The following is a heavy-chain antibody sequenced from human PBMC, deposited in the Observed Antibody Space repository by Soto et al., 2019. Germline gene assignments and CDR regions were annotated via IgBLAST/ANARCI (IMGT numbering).Heavy chain of an antibody. CDR3: ARSLDYGDYVFDY. D-gene: IGHD4-17*01. J-gene: IGHJ4*02. V-gene: IGHV3-11*06. CDR2: ISSSSSYT. CDR1: GFTFSDYY. Sequence: QVQLVESGGGLVKPGGSLRLSCAASGFTFSDYYMSWIRQAPGKGXEWVSYISSSSSYTNYADSVKGRFTISRDNAKNSLYLQMNSLRAEDTAVYYCARSLDYGDYVFDYWGQGTLVTVSS.